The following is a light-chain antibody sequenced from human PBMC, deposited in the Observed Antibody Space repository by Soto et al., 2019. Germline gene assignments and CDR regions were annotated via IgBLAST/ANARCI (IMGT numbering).Light chain of an antibody. Sequence: EIVMTQSPATLSVSPGERVTLSCRASQRVSSNLAWYQQKPGQAPRLLIYGASTRATGIPARFSGSGSGTEFTLTISSLQSEDFAVYYCHHYNNWPPYTFGHGTKLEIK. CDR1: QRVSSN. CDR2: GAS. V-gene: IGKV3-15*01. J-gene: IGKJ2*01. CDR3: HHYNNWPPYT.